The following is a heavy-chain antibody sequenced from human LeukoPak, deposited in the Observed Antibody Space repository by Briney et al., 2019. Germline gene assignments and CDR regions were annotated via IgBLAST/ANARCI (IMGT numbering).Heavy chain of an antibody. CDR2: IYHSGST. D-gene: IGHD3-10*01. CDR3: ARDGGYYGSGSYYNYYGMDV. Sequence: SETLSLTCAVSGYSISSGYYWGWIRQPPGKGLEWIGSIYHSGSTYYNPSLKSRVTISVDTSKNQFSLKLSSVTAADTAVYYCARDGGYYGSGSYYNYYGMDVWGKGTTVTVSS. V-gene: IGHV4-38-2*02. J-gene: IGHJ6*04. CDR1: GYSISSGYY.